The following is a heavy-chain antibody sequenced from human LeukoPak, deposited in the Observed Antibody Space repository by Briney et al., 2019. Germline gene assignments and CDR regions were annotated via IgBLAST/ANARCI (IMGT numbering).Heavy chain of an antibody. D-gene: IGHD4-23*01. Sequence: SETLSLTYAVSGGSISTKTWWSWVRQPPGKGLEWIGQTSHDGNADYTPSLKSRVTISVGKSKNQLSLKLNSVTAADSAVYYCAKHGGRYFDSWGQGTLVTVSS. CDR1: GGSISTKTW. V-gene: IGHV4-4*02. CDR2: TSHDGNA. J-gene: IGHJ4*02. CDR3: AKHGGRYFDS.